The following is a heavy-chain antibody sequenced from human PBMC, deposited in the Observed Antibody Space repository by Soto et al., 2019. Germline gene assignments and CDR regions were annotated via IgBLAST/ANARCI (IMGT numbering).Heavy chain of an antibody. D-gene: IGHD5-12*01. CDR2: INPNSGVT. CDR1: GDTFNDYC. V-gene: IGHV1-2*04. Sequence: QVQLVQSGAELKKPGASVTVSCRSSGDTFNDYCIHWVRQAPGQGLEWMGWINPNSGVTKYAQKFQGWVSMTRDTSIRTVYMQLRRLRSDDTAVYYCARESGGATATLDYYYFYMDVWGTGTTVTVSS. CDR3: ARESGGATATLDYYYFYMDV. J-gene: IGHJ6*03.